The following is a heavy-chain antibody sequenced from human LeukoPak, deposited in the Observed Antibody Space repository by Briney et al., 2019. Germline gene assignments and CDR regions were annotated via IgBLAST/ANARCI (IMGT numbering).Heavy chain of an antibody. J-gene: IGHJ3*02. CDR3: AKDAPYCSGGSCYSDAFDI. D-gene: IGHD2-15*01. Sequence: GGSLRLSCAASGFTFSSYGMHWVRQAPGKGLEWVAVISYDGSNKYYADSVKGRFTISRDNSKNTLYLQMNSLRAEDTAVYYCAKDAPYCSGGSCYSDAFDIWGQGTMVTVSS. V-gene: IGHV3-30*18. CDR1: GFTFSSYG. CDR2: ISYDGSNK.